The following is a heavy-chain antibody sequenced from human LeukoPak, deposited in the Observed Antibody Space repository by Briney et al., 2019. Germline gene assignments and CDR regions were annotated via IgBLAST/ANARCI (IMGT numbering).Heavy chain of an antibody. CDR2: IWYDGSIK. J-gene: IGHJ6*02. Sequence: GGSLRLSCAASGFXFSTYGMHWVRQAPGKGLEWVAVIWYDGSIKYYADSVKGRFTFSRDNSKSTLYLQMNSLRAEDTAVYYCARIACTGGNCKPYYYYGLDVWGQGTTVTVSS. CDR3: ARIACTGGNCKPYYYYGLDV. CDR1: GFXFSTYG. V-gene: IGHV3-33*01. D-gene: IGHD2-8*02.